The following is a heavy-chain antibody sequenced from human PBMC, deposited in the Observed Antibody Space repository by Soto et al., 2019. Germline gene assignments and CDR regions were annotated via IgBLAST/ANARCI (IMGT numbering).Heavy chain of an antibody. D-gene: IGHD2-2*01. CDR1: GGSFSGYY. Sequence: PSETLSLTCAVYGGSFSGYYWSWIRQPPGKGLEWIGEINHSGSTNYNPSLKSRVTISVDTSKNQFSLKLSSVTAADTAVYYCARVPVGSTRDVRAYGMDVWGQGTTVTVSS. CDR2: INHSGST. CDR3: ARVPVGSTRDVRAYGMDV. V-gene: IGHV4-34*01. J-gene: IGHJ6*02.